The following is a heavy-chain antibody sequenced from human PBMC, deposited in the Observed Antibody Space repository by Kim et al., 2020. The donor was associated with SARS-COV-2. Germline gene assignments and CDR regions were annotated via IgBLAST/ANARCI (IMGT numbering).Heavy chain of an antibody. J-gene: IGHJ4*02. V-gene: IGHV3-9*01. CDR3: AKDIYSRELPFYFDY. D-gene: IGHD1-26*01. Sequence: DLVKGRFTISRDNAKNSLYLQMNSLRAEDTALYYCAKDIYSRELPFYFDYWGQGTLVTVSS.